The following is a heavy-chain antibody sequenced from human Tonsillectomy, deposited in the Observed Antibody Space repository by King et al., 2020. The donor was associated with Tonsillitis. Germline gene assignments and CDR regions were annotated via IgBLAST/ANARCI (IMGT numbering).Heavy chain of an antibody. CDR1: GFSFGSFD. CDR2: ITDSWENS. Sequence: VQLVESGGGLVQPGGSLRLSCAASGFSFGSFDMSGVRQAPGKGLEGVTAITDSWENSYYTTSVKGRFITSRDNCKNTLHLKMNSLRAEDTAIYYCAQYCSGGNCCHGAKWGQGTLVTVSS. J-gene: IGHJ4*02. D-gene: IGHD2-15*01. V-gene: IGHV3-23*04. CDR3: AQYCSGGNCCHGAK.